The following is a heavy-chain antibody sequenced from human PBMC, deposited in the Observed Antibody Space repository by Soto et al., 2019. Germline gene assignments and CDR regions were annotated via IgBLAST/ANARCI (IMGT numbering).Heavy chain of an antibody. D-gene: IGHD2-2*03. J-gene: IGHJ6*02. CDR3: ARDVEIVIIPATLLDV. V-gene: IGHV1-2*02. CDR1: GYTFTAYY. CDR2: INPNSGGT. Sequence: AAVKVSCKASGYTFTAYYMHWVRQAPGQGLEWMGWINPNSGGTDYAQKFQGRVTMTRDTSISTAYMELSSLRSDDTAVYYCARDVEIVIIPATLLDVWGQGTTVTVSS.